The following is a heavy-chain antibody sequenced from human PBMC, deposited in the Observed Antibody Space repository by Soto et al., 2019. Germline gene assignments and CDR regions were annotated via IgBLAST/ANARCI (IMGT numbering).Heavy chain of an antibody. CDR2: INPSGGST. D-gene: IGHD6-13*01. J-gene: IGHJ4*02. Sequence: ASVKVSCKASGYTFTSYYMHWVRQAPGQGLEWMGIINPSGGSTSYAQKFQGRVTVTRDTSTSTVYMELSSLRSEDTAVYYCARGSRVAAAGTDPRYYWGQGTLVTVSS. CDR3: ARGSRVAAAGTDPRYY. V-gene: IGHV1-46*01. CDR1: GYTFTSYY.